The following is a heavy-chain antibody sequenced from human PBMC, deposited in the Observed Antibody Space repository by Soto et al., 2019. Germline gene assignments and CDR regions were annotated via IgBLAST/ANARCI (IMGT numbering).Heavy chain of an antibody. D-gene: IGHD6-6*01. J-gene: IGHJ5*02. Sequence: SETLSLTCTVSGGSISSGGYYWSWIRQHPGKGLEWIGYIYYSGSTYYNPSLKSRVTISVDTSKNQFSLKLSSVTAADTAVYYCARLLAARPELGWFDPWGQGTLVTVSS. CDR2: IYYSGST. CDR1: GGSISSGGYY. V-gene: IGHV4-31*03. CDR3: ARLLAARPELGWFDP.